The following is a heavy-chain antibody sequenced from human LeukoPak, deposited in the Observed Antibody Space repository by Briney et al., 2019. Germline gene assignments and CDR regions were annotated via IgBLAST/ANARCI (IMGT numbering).Heavy chain of an antibody. CDR1: GFTFSYYW. D-gene: IGHD2-2*01. CDR2: INSEGSST. Sequence: GGSLRLSCAASGFTFSYYWIHWVRQAPGKGLVWVSRINSEGSSTSFADSVKGRVTISRDNAKNTLYLQMNSLRADDTAVYYCARYCGSTSCPDAFDMWGQGTRVTVSS. V-gene: IGHV3-74*01. CDR3: ARYCGSTSCPDAFDM. J-gene: IGHJ3*02.